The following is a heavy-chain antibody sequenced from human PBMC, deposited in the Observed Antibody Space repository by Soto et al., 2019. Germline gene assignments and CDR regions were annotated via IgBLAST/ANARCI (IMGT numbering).Heavy chain of an antibody. CDR2: ISRDGGST. CDR3: ARGGELLPDWYFDL. J-gene: IGHJ2*01. D-gene: IGHD1-26*01. CDR1: GFTFDDYT. Sequence: EVQLVESGGVVVQPGGSLRLSCAASGFTFDDYTMHWVRQAPGKGLEWVSLISRDGGSTYYADSVKGRFTISRDNSKNSLYLQMKSLRTEDTALYFCARGGELLPDWYFDLWGRGTLVTVSS. V-gene: IGHV3-43*01.